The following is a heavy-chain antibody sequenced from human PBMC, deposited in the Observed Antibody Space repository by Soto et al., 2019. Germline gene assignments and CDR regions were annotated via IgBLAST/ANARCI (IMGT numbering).Heavy chain of an antibody. Sequence: GGSLRLSCAASGFTFSGYDMHWVRQSTGKGLEWVSGIGTAGDTNYAGSVKGRFTISRENAKNSLYLQMNSLRAGDTAVYYCARAPPYTSSWFNWYFDLWGRGTLVTVSS. CDR2: IGTAGDT. CDR1: GFTFSGYD. V-gene: IGHV3-13*01. CDR3: ARAPPYTSSWFNWYFDL. J-gene: IGHJ2*01. D-gene: IGHD6-13*01.